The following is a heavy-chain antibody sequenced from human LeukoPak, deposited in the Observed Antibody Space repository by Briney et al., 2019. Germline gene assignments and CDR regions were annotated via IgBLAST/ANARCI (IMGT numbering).Heavy chain of an antibody. D-gene: IGHD6-19*01. Sequence: ASVKVSCKASGGTFSSYAISWVRQAPGQGLEWMGGIIPIFGTANYAQKFQGRVTITTDESTSTAYLELSSLRSEDTAVYYCASGKGNIAVASESDYWGQGTLVTVSS. CDR2: IIPIFGTA. CDR1: GGTFSSYA. CDR3: ASGKGNIAVASESDY. V-gene: IGHV1-69*05. J-gene: IGHJ4*02.